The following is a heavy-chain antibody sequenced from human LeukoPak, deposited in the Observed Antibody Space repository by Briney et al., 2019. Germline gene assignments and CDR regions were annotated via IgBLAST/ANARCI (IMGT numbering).Heavy chain of an antibody. D-gene: IGHD3-16*02. CDR1: GFTFSSYW. V-gene: IGHV3-74*01. J-gene: IGHJ3*02. Sequence: GGSLRLSCAASGFTFSSYWMHWVRQAPGKGLVWVSRINSDGSSTSYADSVKGRFTISRDNAKNTLCLQMNSLRAEDTAVYYCARASYDYVWGSYRPDAFDIWGQGTMVTVSS. CDR3: ARASYDYVWGSYRPDAFDI. CDR2: INSDGSST.